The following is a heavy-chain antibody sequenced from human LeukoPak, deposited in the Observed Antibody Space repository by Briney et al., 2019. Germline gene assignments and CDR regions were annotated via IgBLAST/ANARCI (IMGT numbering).Heavy chain of an antibody. CDR2: ISYDGSNK. V-gene: IGHV3-30-3*01. Sequence: GGSLRLSCAASGFTFSSYAMHWVRQAPGKGLEWVAVISYDGSNKYYADSVKGRFTISRDNSKNTLYLQMNSLRAEDTAVYYCAKDGDWTFDIWGQGTMVTVSS. CDR3: AKDGDWTFDI. D-gene: IGHD2-21*01. CDR1: GFTFSSYA. J-gene: IGHJ3*02.